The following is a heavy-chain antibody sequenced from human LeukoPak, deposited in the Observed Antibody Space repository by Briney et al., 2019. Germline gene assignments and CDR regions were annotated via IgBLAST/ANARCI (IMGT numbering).Heavy chain of an antibody. V-gene: IGHV3-23*01. D-gene: IGHD6-19*01. J-gene: IGHJ5*02. CDR3: AKDRGVAVAGNCFDP. Sequence: GGSLRLSCAASGFTFSSYAMSWVRQAPGKGLEWVSAISGSGGTTYYADSVKGRFTISRDNSKNTLYLQMNSLGAEDTAVYYCAKDRGVAVAGNCFDPWGQGTLVTVSS. CDR1: GFTFSSYA. CDR2: ISGSGGTT.